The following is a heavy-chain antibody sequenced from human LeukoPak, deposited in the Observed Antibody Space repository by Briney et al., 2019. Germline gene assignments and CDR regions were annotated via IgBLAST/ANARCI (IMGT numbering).Heavy chain of an antibody. CDR1: GFTFSDYY. CDR2: ISSSGSTI. CDR3: AREITYQHSSAYDY. J-gene: IGHJ4*02. Sequence: PGGSLRLSCAASGFTFSDYYMSWIRQAPGKGLEWVSYISSSGSTIYYADSVKGRFTISRDNAKNSLYLEMNSLRAEDTALYFCAREITYQHSSAYDYWGQGTRVTVSS. V-gene: IGHV3-11*04. D-gene: IGHD3-22*01.